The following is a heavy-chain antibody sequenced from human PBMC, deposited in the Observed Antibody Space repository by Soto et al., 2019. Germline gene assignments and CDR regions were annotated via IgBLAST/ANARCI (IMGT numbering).Heavy chain of an antibody. Sequence: QVQLVQSGAEVKKPGSSVKVSCKASGGIFSTYAISWLRRAPGQGLEWMGGIIPIFGTPNYAQRFQGRVTITADDSTSKAYMELSRLRSEDTAVYYCARDRDDYGSGNYYNRIDFWGQGTLVTVSS. CDR2: IIPIFGTP. CDR3: ARDRDDYGSGNYYNRIDF. J-gene: IGHJ4*02. D-gene: IGHD3-10*01. V-gene: IGHV1-69*01. CDR1: GGIFSTYA.